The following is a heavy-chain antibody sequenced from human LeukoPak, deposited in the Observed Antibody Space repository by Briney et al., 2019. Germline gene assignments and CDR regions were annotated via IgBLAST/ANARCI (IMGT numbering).Heavy chain of an antibody. Sequence: GRSLRPSCAASGFTFSNYWMHCVRQAPGKGLVWVSRIHSDGSSRNYADSVKGRFTISRDNAKNTLYLQMNSLSAEDTAVYYCASASSHRIAAGGDYWGQGTLVTVSS. V-gene: IGHV3-74*01. CDR3: ASASSHRIAAGGDY. J-gene: IGHJ4*02. CDR1: GFTFSNYW. CDR2: IHSDGSSR. D-gene: IGHD6-13*01.